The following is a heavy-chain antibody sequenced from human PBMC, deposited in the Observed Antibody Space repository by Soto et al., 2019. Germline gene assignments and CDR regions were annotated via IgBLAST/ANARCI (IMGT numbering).Heavy chain of an antibody. V-gene: IGHV4-59*01. CDR1: GGSISSYY. J-gene: IGHJ4*02. Sequence: SETLSLTCTVSGGSISSYYWSWIRQPPGKGLEWMGYIYYSGSTNYNPSLKSRVTISVDPSKNQFSLKLRSVTAADTAVYYCATAVWGSYRSRKLYFDYWGPAPLVTVSS. D-gene: IGHD3-16*02. CDR3: ATAVWGSYRSRKLYFDY. CDR2: IYYSGST.